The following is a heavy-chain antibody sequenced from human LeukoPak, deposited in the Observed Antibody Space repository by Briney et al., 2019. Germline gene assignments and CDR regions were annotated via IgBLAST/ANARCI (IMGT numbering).Heavy chain of an antibody. J-gene: IGHJ4*02. D-gene: IGHD1/OR15-1a*01. CDR3: AKASWVSNTDAVR. Sequence: SLKTFWSGSGFNFDEYANDWVRPAPGKGLGGVPGISWNSGSIGYADSVKGRFTLSTDNSRNTVYFQLNNLRVEDTAIYYCAKASWVSNTDAVRWGQGTLVTVSS. CDR1: GFNFDEYA. V-gene: IGHV3-9*01. CDR2: ISWNSGSI.